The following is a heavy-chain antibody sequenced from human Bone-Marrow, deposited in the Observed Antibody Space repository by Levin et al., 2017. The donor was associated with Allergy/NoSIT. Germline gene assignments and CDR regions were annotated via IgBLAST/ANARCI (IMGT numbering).Heavy chain of an antibody. Sequence: LSLTCAASGFTISSNYMSWVRQAPGKGLEWVSVIYSGGSTYYADSVKGRFTISRDNSKNTLYLQMNSLRAEDTAVYYCARDRVATGLFDYWGQGTLVTVSS. V-gene: IGHV3-53*01. CDR3: ARDRVATGLFDY. CDR1: GFTISSNY. CDR2: IYSGGST. D-gene: IGHD5-12*01. J-gene: IGHJ4*02.